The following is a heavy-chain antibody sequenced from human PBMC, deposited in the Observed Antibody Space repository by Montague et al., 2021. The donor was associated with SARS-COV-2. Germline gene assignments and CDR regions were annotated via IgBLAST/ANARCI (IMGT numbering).Heavy chain of an antibody. J-gene: IGHJ4*02. Sequence: SETLSLTCSVSGDSIYRSGYYWGWIRQPPGNGLEWIGSINYSGATYYNPSLKSRVTISVDTSKNQISLKVNSVTAADTAVYYCARPSSTGNYYYWGQGTLVTVSS. CDR3: ARPSSTGNYYY. CDR2: INYSGAT. V-gene: IGHV4-39*01. CDR1: GDSIYRSGYY. D-gene: IGHD1-26*01.